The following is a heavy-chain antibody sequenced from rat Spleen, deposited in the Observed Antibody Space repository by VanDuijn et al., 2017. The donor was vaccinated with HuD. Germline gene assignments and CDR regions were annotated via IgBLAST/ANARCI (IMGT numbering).Heavy chain of an antibody. J-gene: IGHJ1*01. Sequence: EVQLVESGGGLVQPGRSLKLSCVASGFTFNYYWMTWVRQAPAKGLEWVATISSSGGRTYYRDSVRGRFTLSRDNAKSTLYLQMNSLRSEDTATYYCTREETLYWYFDFWGPGTMVTVSS. CDR2: ISSSGGRT. D-gene: IGHD4-2*01. CDR3: TREETLYWYFDF. V-gene: IGHV5-31*01. CDR1: GFTFNYYW.